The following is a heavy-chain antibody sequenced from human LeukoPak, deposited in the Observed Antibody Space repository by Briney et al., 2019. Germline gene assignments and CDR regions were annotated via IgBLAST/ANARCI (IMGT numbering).Heavy chain of an antibody. CDR2: IYYSGIT. CDR1: GDSISSYY. V-gene: IGHV4-59*12. Sequence: SETLSLTCTASGDSISSYYWYWFRQPPGKELEWIACIYYSGITHYNPSLKSRVTISLDTSKNQFSLRLSFVTAADTAVYYCAREGIVRTYDQWGQGTLVTVSS. J-gene: IGHJ4*02. D-gene: IGHD2/OR15-2a*01. CDR3: AREGIVRTYDQ.